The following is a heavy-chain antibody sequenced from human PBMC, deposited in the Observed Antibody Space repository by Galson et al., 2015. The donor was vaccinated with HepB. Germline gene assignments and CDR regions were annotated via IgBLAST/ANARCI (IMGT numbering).Heavy chain of an antibody. V-gene: IGHV3-7*03. CDR2: IKQDGSEK. Sequence: SLRLSCAASGFTFSSYWMSWVRQAPGQGLEWVANIKQDGSEKYYVDSVKGRFTISRDNAKNSLYLQMNSLRAEDTAVYYCARDGAENQDQYSGYDYGSSWSYWGQGTLVTVSS. D-gene: IGHD5-12*01. CDR3: ARDGAENQDQYSGYDYGSSWSY. J-gene: IGHJ4*02. CDR1: GFTFSSYW.